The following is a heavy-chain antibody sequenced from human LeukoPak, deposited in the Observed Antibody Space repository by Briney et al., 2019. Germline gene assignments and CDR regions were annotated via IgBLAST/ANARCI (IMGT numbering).Heavy chain of an antibody. Sequence: ASVKVSCKASGYTFTRYYMHWVRQAPGQGLEWMGWINPNSGGTNYAQKFQGRVTMTRDTSISTAYMELSRLRSDDTAVYYCARDRGDGDYYDSSGSNDYWGQGTLVTVSS. CDR1: GYTFTRYY. J-gene: IGHJ4*02. CDR2: INPNSGGT. V-gene: IGHV1-2*02. D-gene: IGHD3-22*01. CDR3: ARDRGDGDYYDSSGSNDY.